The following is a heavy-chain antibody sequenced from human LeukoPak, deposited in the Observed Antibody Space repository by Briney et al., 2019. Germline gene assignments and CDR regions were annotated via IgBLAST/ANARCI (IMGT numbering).Heavy chain of an antibody. CDR3: ARRIANRNWFDP. CDR1: GGSISSYY. CDR2: IHYSGST. V-gene: IGHV4-59*08. D-gene: IGHD1/OR15-1a*01. Sequence: SETLSLTCTVSGGSISSYYWSWIRQPPGKGLEWIGYIHYSGSTSYNPSLKSRVTISVDTSNNQFSLMLSSVTAADTAVYYCARRIANRNWFDPWGQGTLVTVSS. J-gene: IGHJ5*02.